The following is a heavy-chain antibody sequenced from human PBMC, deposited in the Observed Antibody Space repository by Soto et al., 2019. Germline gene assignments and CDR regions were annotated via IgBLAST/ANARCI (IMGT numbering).Heavy chain of an antibody. J-gene: IGHJ4*02. CDR2: ISSDGSTT. CDR1: GFTVSSNW. D-gene: IGHD4-4*01. CDR3: ARGYNNYGAVLLF. Sequence: EVPLVESGGGLVQPGGSLTLSCAASGFTVSSNWMHWVRQAPGKGLVWVSRISSDGSTTNYADSVKGRFTISRDNAKSTLYLQMNSLRAEDTAVYYCARGYNNYGAVLLFCGQGALVTVSS. V-gene: IGHV3-74*01.